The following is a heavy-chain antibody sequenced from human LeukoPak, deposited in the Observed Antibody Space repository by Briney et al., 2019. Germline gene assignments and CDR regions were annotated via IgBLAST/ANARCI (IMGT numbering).Heavy chain of an antibody. D-gene: IGHD1-26*01. Sequence: GGSLRLSWAATGFTFSNYWMSWFRQAPGKGLEWVANIKYDGRETQYVDSVKGRFTISRGNAKNSVFLQMNSLRAEDTAVYYCARYLNSGPEDFWGQGNLVTVSS. CDR1: GFTFSNYW. J-gene: IGHJ4*02. CDR2: IKYDGRET. V-gene: IGHV3-7*01. CDR3: ARYLNSGPEDF.